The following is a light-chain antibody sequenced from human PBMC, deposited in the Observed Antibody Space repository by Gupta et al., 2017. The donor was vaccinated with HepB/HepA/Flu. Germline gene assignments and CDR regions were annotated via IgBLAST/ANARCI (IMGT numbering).Light chain of an antibody. CDR3: WLSDSGDWV. V-gene: IGLV7-46*01. CDR2: DKS. Sequence: QALVSQEPSLTVSPGGTITLTCCSSPGAVTSGRYPYGFQQKRGQAHRKVIYDKSNKHAGTPGRFSGCLSGGKAALTLSGAQTEDEADYYCWLSDSGDWVFGGGTKLTVL. CDR1: PGAVTSGRY. J-gene: IGLJ2*01.